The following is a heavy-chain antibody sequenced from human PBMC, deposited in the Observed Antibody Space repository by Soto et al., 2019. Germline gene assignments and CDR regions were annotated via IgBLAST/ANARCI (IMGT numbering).Heavy chain of an antibody. CDR2: IKTDGSST. CDR3: AKREGNTYGLFH. CDR1: GFSFSNYW. Sequence: EVQLVESGGGLVQPGGSLRLSCAASGFSFSNYWIHWVRQAPGKGLVWVSRIKTDGSSTDYAASVKGRFTISRDNAKKTLYLQMNSLTAEDTAVYYCAKREGNTYGLFHWGHGTLVTVSS. D-gene: IGHD5-18*01. J-gene: IGHJ4*01. V-gene: IGHV3-74*01.